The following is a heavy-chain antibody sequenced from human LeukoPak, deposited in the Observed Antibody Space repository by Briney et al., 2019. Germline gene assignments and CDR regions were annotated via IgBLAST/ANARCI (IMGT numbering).Heavy chain of an antibody. CDR1: GGSISSGSYY. D-gene: IGHD4-11*01. CDR3: ARAPTTPYYYYMDV. V-gene: IGHV4-61*02. J-gene: IGHJ6*03. CDR2: IYTSGST. Sequence: SQTLSLTCTVSGGSISSGSYYWSWIRQPAGKGLEWIGRIYTSGSTNYNPSLKSRVTISVDTSKNQFPLKLSSVTAADTAVYYCARAPTTPYYYYMDVWGKGTTVTVSS.